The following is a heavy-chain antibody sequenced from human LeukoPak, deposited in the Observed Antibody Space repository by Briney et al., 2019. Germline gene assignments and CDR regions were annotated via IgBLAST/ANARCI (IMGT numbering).Heavy chain of an antibody. CDR1: GFSFSNYW. J-gene: IGHJ4*02. Sequence: AGGSLRLSCAASGFSFSNYWFHRGRQAPAEGLVWVSRTNEHGTIINYAHSVKGRLTISRDNSKNALYLQMDSLRAEDTAVYYCAKDERWKCGFSTCYLFDYWGQGTLITVSS. D-gene: IGHD2-2*01. V-gene: IGHV3-74*01. CDR2: TNEHGTII. CDR3: AKDERWKCGFSTCYLFDY.